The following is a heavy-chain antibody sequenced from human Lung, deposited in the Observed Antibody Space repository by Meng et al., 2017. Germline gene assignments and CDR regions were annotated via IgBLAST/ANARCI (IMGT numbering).Heavy chain of an antibody. D-gene: IGHD6-6*01. CDR2: ISAYNGNT. CDR3: ARDGTGLAARSASGY. V-gene: IGHV1-18*01. Sequence: VQPVQAGVEVKKSGALVKVFSKASGYTLTSYGISWVRQAPGQGLEWMGWISAYNGNTNYAQKLQGRVTMTTDTSTSTAYMELRSLRSDDTAVYYCARDGTGLAARSASGYWGQGTLVTVSS. J-gene: IGHJ4*02. CDR1: GYTLTSYG.